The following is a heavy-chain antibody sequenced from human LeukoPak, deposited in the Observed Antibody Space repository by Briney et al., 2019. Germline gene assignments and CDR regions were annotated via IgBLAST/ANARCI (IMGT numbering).Heavy chain of an antibody. J-gene: IGHJ4*02. D-gene: IGHD3-16*02. Sequence: ASETLSLTCTVSGGSISNYYWSWIRQPPGKGLEWIGYIYYSGSTYYNPSLKSRVTISVDTSKNQFSLKLSSVTAADTAVYYCARLRLGELSFGYWGQGTLVTVSS. CDR3: ARLRLGELSFGY. CDR1: GGSISNYY. CDR2: IYYSGST. V-gene: IGHV4-59*12.